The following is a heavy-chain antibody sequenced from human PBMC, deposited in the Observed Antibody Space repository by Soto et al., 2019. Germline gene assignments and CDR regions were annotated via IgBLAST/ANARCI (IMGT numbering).Heavy chain of an antibody. CDR3: ARDVYGGNSGGNY. J-gene: IGHJ4*02. CDR2: IYSGGST. D-gene: IGHD2-21*02. V-gene: IGHV3-53*01. Sequence: PGGSLRLSCAASGFTVGSNYLSWVRQAPGKGLEWVSVIYSGGSTYYADSVKGRFTISRHNSKNSLYLQMNSLRAEDTAVYYCARDVYGGNSGGNYWGQGTLVTVSS. CDR1: GFTVGSNY.